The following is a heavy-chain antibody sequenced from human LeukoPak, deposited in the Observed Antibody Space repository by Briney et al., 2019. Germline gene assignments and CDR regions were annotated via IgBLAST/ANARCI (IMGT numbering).Heavy chain of an antibody. CDR2: ISGSGGST. V-gene: IGHV3-23*01. CDR1: GFTFSSYA. Sequence: GSLRLSCAASGFTFSSYAMSWVRQAPGKGLEWVSAISGSGGSTYYADSVKGRSTISRDNSKDTLYLQMNSLRAEDTAVYYCVRDQFSSSGSPAGYWGQGTLVTVSS. CDR3: VRDQFSSSGSPAGY. D-gene: IGHD3-22*01. J-gene: IGHJ4*02.